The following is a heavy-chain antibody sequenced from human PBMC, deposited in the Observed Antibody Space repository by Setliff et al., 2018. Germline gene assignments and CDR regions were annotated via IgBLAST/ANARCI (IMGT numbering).Heavy chain of an antibody. CDR1: GVSISSYY. J-gene: IGHJ6*02. V-gene: IGHV4-59*01. CDR2: IQKSGGT. Sequence: PSETLSLTCNVSGVSISSYYWSWIRQPPGKGLESIGYIQKSGGTNYNPALKSRVTISVDTSTNRFSLKLRSVTAADTAVYYCARLSWNGLRYYGLDVWGQGTTVTVSS. D-gene: IGHD3-3*01. CDR3: ARLSWNGLRYYGLDV.